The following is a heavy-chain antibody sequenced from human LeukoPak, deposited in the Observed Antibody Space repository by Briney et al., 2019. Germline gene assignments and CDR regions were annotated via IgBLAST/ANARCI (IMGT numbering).Heavy chain of an antibody. Sequence: PGGSLRLSCAASGFTFSNAWMSWVRQAPEKGLEWVSSISSSSSSIYYADSVKGRFTISRDNAKNSLYLQMNSLRAEDTAVYYCASSYYYDSSAYRYFDYWGQGTLVTVSS. CDR2: ISSSSSSI. V-gene: IGHV3-21*01. CDR3: ASSYYYDSSAYRYFDY. J-gene: IGHJ4*02. D-gene: IGHD3-22*01. CDR1: GFTFSNAW.